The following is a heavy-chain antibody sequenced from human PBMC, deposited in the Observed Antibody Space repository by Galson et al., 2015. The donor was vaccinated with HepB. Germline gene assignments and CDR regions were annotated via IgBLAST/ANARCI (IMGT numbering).Heavy chain of an antibody. D-gene: IGHD2-2*01. J-gene: IGHJ6*02. CDR3: ARYCTTTSCSRISTGYGGMDV. V-gene: IGHV3-48*01. CDR1: GFTFNSYS. CDR2: ISSSSRTK. Sequence: SLRLSCAASGFTFNSYSMNWVRQAPGKGLEWVSFISSSSRTKYYADSVKDRFTISRDDAKNSLYLQMNSLGADDTAVYYCARYCTTTSCSRISTGYGGMDVWGQGTTVTVSS.